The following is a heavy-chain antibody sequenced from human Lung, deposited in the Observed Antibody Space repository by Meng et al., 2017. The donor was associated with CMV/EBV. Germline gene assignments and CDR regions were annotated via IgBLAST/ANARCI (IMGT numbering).Heavy chain of an antibody. Sequence: VQLVQSGAEVKRPGASVKISCQASGYSFSGFYLNWARQAPGHGLEWLGRVNPISDDTHLVQKFEGRITVTRGATINTAFMELTRLRPDDTAVYYCAKSSDNGWSSWGPGTLVTVSS. V-gene: IGHV1-2*06. D-gene: IGHD6-19*01. CDR2: VNPISDDT. J-gene: IGHJ4*01. CDR3: AKSSDNGWSS. CDR1: GYSFSGFY.